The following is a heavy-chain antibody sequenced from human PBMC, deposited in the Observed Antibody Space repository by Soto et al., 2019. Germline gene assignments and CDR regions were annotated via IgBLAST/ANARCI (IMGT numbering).Heavy chain of an antibody. CDR2: IIPIIGRA. Sequence: QVQVVQSGAEVKKPGSSVKVSCKASGGTFSSYAISWVRQAPGQGLEWMGRIIPIIGRANYAQEFQGRVTITADKSTSTAYMELSSLRSEDTAVYYCARPSSISGTEFACWGQGTLVTGSS. D-gene: IGHD1-20*01. J-gene: IGHJ4*02. CDR1: GGTFSSYA. CDR3: ARPSSISGTEFAC. V-gene: IGHV1-69*02.